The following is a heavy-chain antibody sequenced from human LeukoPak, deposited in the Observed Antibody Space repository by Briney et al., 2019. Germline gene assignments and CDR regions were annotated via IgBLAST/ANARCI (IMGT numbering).Heavy chain of an antibody. Sequence: ASVKVSCKASGYTFNSYGMSWVRQAPGQGLEWMGWISAYNGNRNYAQNFQGRVTMTTDTSTSTAYMELSSLRSDDAAVYRCARDRSSGYAFDIWGQGTMVTVPS. V-gene: IGHV1-18*01. J-gene: IGHJ3*02. CDR3: ARDRSSGYAFDI. D-gene: IGHD3-22*01. CDR2: ISAYNGNR. CDR1: GYTFNSYG.